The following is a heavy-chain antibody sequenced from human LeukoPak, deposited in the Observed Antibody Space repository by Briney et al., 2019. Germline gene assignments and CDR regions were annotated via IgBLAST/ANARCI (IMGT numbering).Heavy chain of an antibody. Sequence: GESLKISCTSSGYSFTSYWIGWVRQMPGKGLEWMGIIYPGDSDARYSPSFQGQVTISADKSISTAYLQWSSLKASDTAMYYCARGGVGATDYDAFDIWGQGTMVTVSS. V-gene: IGHV5-51*01. CDR3: ARGGVGATDYDAFDI. J-gene: IGHJ3*02. D-gene: IGHD1-26*01. CDR1: GYSFTSYW. CDR2: IYPGDSDA.